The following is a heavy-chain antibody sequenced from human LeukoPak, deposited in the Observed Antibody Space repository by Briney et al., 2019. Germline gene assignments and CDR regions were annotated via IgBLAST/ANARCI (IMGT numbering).Heavy chain of an antibody. CDR3: ATLMLYNWNYDGNY. V-gene: IGHV1-24*01. J-gene: IGHJ4*02. CDR2: FDPEDGET. Sequence: ASVKVSCKVSGYTLTELSMHWVRQAPGKGLEWMGGFDPEDGETIYAQKFQGRVTMTEDTSTDTAYMELSSLRSEDTAVYYCATLMLYNWNYDGNYWGQGTLVTVSS. CDR1: GYTLTELS. D-gene: IGHD1-7*01.